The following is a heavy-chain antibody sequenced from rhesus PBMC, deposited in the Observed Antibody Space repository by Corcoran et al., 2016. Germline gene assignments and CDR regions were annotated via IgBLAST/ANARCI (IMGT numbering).Heavy chain of an antibody. D-gene: IGHD2-2*01. V-gene: IGHV4S10*01. Sequence: QVQLQESGPGVVKPSETLSLTCAVSGGSISDSYRWSWIRQPQGKGLEWIGYIYGSSTSTNYNPSRKSRVTISKDTSKNQFSLKLSSVTAADTAVYYCVGYCTSTTCYALDYWGQGVLVTVSS. CDR3: VGYCTSTTCYALDY. J-gene: IGHJ4*01. CDR2: IYGSSTST. CDR1: GGSISDSYR.